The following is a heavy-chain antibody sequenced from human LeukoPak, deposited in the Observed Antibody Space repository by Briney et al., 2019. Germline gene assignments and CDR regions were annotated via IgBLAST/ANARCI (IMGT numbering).Heavy chain of an antibody. D-gene: IGHD5-24*01. CDR3: TRDRGRAGTDGTVDASDI. J-gene: IGHJ3*02. V-gene: IGHV1-2*01. CDR1: GYTFAGHY. Sequence: ASVKISCKASGYTFAGHYIHWVRQAPGQGLEWMGWISPNSGQSGQGPQWMDWINPKTTGDTNYAQKFQGRVTMTRDTTITTVYMELSSLTSVDTAMYYCTRDRGRAGTDGTVDASDIWGQGTLVTVSS. CDR2: ISPNSGQSGQGPQWMDWINPKTTGDT.